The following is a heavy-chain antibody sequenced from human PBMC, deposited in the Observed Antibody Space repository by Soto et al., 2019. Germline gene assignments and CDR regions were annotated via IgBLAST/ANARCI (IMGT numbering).Heavy chain of an antibody. CDR2: IHPADSDT. V-gene: IGHV5-51*01. CDR3: ARPPYSSTSWYFDL. D-gene: IGHD6-19*01. CDR1: GYSFTNYW. Sequence: GESLKISCKASGYSFTNYWIGWVRQLPGKGLEWMGIIHPADSDTIYSPSFQGQVTISADKSISTAYLQWTSLKASDTAMYYCARPPYSSTSWYFDLWGRGTLVTVSS. J-gene: IGHJ2*01.